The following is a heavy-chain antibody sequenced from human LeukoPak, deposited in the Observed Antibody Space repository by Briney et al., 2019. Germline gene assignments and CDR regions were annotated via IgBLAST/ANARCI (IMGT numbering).Heavy chain of an antibody. Sequence: SETLSLTCAVYGGSFSGYYWSWIRQPPGKGLEWIGYIYYTGSTYYNPSLKSRLTISLDTSESQFSLKLSSVTAADTAVYYCARGGDSSGYEGRFDPWGQGTLVTVSS. D-gene: IGHD3-22*01. CDR1: GGSFSGYY. V-gene: IGHV4-59*12. CDR2: IYYTGST. J-gene: IGHJ5*02. CDR3: ARGGDSSGYEGRFDP.